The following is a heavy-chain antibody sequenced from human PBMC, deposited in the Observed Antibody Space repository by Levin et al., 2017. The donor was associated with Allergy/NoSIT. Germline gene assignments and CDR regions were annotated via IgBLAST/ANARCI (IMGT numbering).Heavy chain of an antibody. V-gene: IGHV3-23*01. D-gene: IGHD1-26*01. J-gene: IGHJ4*02. CDR1: GFTFSSYA. CDR3: AKHRAGGEGATWDY. CDR2: ISGSGGST. Sequence: GGSLRLSCAASGFTFSSYAMSWVRQAPGKGLEWVSAISGSGGSTYYADSVKGRFTISRDNSKNTLYLQMNSLRAEDTAVYYCAKHRAGGEGATWDYWGQGTLVTVSS.